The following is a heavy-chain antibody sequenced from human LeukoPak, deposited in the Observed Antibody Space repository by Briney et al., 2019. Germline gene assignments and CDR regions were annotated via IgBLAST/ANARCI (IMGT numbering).Heavy chain of an antibody. V-gene: IGHV3-7*01. CDR2: IKQDGSER. CDR1: GFSMSVYW. J-gene: IGHJ4*02. Sequence: PGGSLRLSCEASGFSMSVYWMSWVRQAPGKGLEWVGNIKQDGSERNYVDSVKGRFTISRDNAKKSLYLQMNSLRAEDTAVYYCARDLGAYYHFFDYWGQGTLVTVSS. D-gene: IGHD3-22*01. CDR3: ARDLGAYYHFFDY.